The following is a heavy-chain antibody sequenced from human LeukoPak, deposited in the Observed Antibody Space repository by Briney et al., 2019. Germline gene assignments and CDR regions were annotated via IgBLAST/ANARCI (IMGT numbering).Heavy chain of an antibody. CDR3: AKNFGSGSYTLYD. J-gene: IGHJ4*02. D-gene: IGHD3-10*01. CDR1: GFTFSAYI. V-gene: IGHV3-21*01. Sequence: GGSLRLSCAASGFTFSAYIMNWVRQAPGKGLEWVSSISSSSDYIYYADSVKGRFTISRDNAKNSLYLQMNSLRAEDTAVYYCAKNFGSGSYTLYDWGQGTLVTVSS. CDR2: ISSSSDYI.